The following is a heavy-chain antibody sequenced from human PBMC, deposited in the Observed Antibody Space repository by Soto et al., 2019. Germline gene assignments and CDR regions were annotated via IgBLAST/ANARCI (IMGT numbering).Heavy chain of an antibody. Sequence: GGSLRLSCAVSRFTFSDYYMSWIRQAPGKGLEWVSYISSRGSSIYYADSVKGRFTISRDNAKTSLYLQMNSLRAEDTAVYYCAGTLGYDSSGYYLHDAFDIWGQGTMVTVSS. CDR2: ISSRGSSI. CDR3: AGTLGYDSSGYYLHDAFDI. CDR1: RFTFSDYY. D-gene: IGHD3-22*01. J-gene: IGHJ3*02. V-gene: IGHV3-11*04.